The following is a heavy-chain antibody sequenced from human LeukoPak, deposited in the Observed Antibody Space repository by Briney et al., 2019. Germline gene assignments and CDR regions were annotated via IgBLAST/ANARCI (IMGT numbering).Heavy chain of an antibody. V-gene: IGHV4-59*01. J-gene: IGHJ6*03. CDR1: GGSISNYY. Sequence: SETLSLTCTVSGGSISNYYWTWIRQPPGKALEWIGYIYYSGSSSYNPSLSSRVTISLDTSKSQFSLKLSSVTAADTAVYYCARVLAAAGSHMDYMDVWGKGTTVTVSS. CDR2: IYYSGSS. D-gene: IGHD6-13*01. CDR3: ARVLAAAGSHMDYMDV.